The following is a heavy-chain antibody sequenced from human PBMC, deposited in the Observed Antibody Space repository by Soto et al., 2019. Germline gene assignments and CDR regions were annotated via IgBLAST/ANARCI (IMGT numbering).Heavy chain of an antibody. Sequence: QVQLVQSGSEVNKPGASGKVACKASGYTCTSYDMYWVRQATGQGPEWMGWMNPNSGNTGHAQKFQGRVTMTGNNTINTAHIELSSLRSDDKAVYYCATNRFGAVAGTWGQVTPVTVS. D-gene: IGHD6-19*01. CDR1: GYTCTSYD. V-gene: IGHV1-8*01. J-gene: IGHJ5*02. CDR3: ATNRFGAVAGT. CDR2: MNPNSGNT.